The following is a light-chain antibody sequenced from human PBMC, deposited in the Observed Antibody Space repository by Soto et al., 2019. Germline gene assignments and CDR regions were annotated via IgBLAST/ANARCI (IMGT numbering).Light chain of an antibody. CDR3: GTWDTSLRVFYV. V-gene: IGLV1-51*01. J-gene: IGLJ1*01. CDR2: DNY. Sequence: QSVLTQPPSVSAAPVQDVTISCSGTSSNIGNNYVSWYQHLPGTAPRILIYDNYKRPSGIPDRFSGFKSGTSATLGITGLQTGDEADYYCGTWDTSLRVFYVFGSGTKVTVL. CDR1: SSNIGNNY.